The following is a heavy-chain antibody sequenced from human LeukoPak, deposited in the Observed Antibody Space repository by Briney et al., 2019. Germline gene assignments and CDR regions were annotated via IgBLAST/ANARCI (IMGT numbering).Heavy chain of an antibody. D-gene: IGHD1-1*01. J-gene: IGHJ4*02. CDR1: GASISSTSYY. Sequence: PSETLSLTCTVSGASISSTSYYWGWIRQPPGKGLEWIGSTYYRGTTYYNPSLKSRVTISVDTSKNQFSLKLSSVTAADTAVYYCAGDWNRYAYWGQGTLVTVSS. CDR3: AGDWNRYAY. CDR2: TYYRGTT. V-gene: IGHV4-39*07.